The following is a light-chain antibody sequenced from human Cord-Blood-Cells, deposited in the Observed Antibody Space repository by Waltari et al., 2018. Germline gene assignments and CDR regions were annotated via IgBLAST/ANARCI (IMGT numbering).Light chain of an antibody. Sequence: QSALTQPASVSGSPGQSITISCTGTSSDVGGYNYVSWYQQHPGKAPKLMIYDVSKRPSGVSNRFSGSKSGNTASLTISGLKAADEADYYCSSYTSSSTLVFGGGTKLTVL. J-gene: IGLJ3*02. V-gene: IGLV2-14*01. CDR3: SSYTSSSTLV. CDR1: SSDVGGYNY. CDR2: DVS.